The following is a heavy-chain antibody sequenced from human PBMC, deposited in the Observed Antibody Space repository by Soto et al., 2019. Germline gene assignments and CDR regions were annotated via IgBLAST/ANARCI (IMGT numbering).Heavy chain of an antibody. CDR1: GGSISSHY. CDR3: ARDLWGYCGTDCYPLDV. CDR2: IHHSGST. J-gene: IGHJ6*02. D-gene: IGHD2-21*02. V-gene: IGHV4-59*11. Sequence: PSETLSLTCAVSGGSISSHYWSWIRQPPGKGLEWIGYIHHSGSTNYNPSLKSRVTISVDTSKNQFSLKLNSVTAADTAVYYCARDLWGYCGTDCYPLDVWGQGTTVTVSS.